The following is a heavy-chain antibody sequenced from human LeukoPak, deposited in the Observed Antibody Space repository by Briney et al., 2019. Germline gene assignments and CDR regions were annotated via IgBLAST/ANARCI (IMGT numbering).Heavy chain of an antibody. J-gene: IGHJ3*02. D-gene: IGHD3-22*01. V-gene: IGHV1-69*04. CDR3: ARAGSSGYYWSAFAI. CDR1: GGTFSSYA. CDR2: IIPILGIA. Sequence: GASVKVSCKASGGTFSSYAISWLRQAPGQGLEWMGRIIPILGIANYAQKFQGRVTITADKSTSTAYMELSSLRSEDTAVYYCARAGSSGYYWSAFAIWGQGTMVTVSS.